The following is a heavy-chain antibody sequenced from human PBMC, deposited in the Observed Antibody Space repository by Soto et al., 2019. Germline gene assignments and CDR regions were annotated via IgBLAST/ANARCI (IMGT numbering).Heavy chain of an antibody. J-gene: IGHJ6*02. CDR2: IYPGDSDT. V-gene: IGHV5-51*01. Sequence: GESLKISCKGSGYSFTSYWIGWVRQMPGKGLEWMGIIYPGDSDTRYSPSFQGQVTISADKSISTAYLQWSSLKASDTAMYYCARHIRGMLRHNYYYGMDVWGQGTTVTVSS. D-gene: IGHD2-8*01. CDR3: ARHIRGMLRHNYYYGMDV. CDR1: GYSFTSYW.